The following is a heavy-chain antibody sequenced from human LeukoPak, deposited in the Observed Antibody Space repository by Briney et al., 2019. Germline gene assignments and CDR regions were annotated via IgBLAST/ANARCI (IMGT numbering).Heavy chain of an antibody. Sequence: ASVKVSCKASGYTFTSYDINWVRQAPGQGLEWMGWISGYNGNTNYAQKLQGRVTMTTDTSTSTAYMELRSLKSDDTAVYYCASLKKYYDSSGYLVTDAFDIWGQGTMVTVSS. CDR2: ISGYNGNT. V-gene: IGHV1-18*01. CDR3: ASLKKYYDSSGYLVTDAFDI. D-gene: IGHD3-22*01. CDR1: GYTFTSYD. J-gene: IGHJ3*02.